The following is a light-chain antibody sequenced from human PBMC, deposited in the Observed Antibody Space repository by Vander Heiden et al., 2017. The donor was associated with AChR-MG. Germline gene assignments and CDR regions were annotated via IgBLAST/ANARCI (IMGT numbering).Light chain of an antibody. CDR2: QKD. Sequence: SYKLTQPPSVSVSPGQTATITCSGDNLGDKYVSWYQQKPGQPPLLVIYQKDKRPSGIPERFSGSNSGKTATLTISGNQSVDEADFFCQAWDSRSNWVFGGGTKLTVL. CDR1: NLGDKY. J-gene: IGLJ3*02. V-gene: IGLV3-1*01. CDR3: QAWDSRSNWV.